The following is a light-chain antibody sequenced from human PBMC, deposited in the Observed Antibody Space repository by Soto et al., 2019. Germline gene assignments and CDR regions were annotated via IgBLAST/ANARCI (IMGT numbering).Light chain of an antibody. J-gene: IGKJ5*01. V-gene: IGKV3-11*01. Sequence: EIGWTQSPATLSLSPGERATLSCRASQSVSSYLAWYQQKPGQAPRLLIYDASNRATGIPARFSGSGSGTDFTLTISSLEPEDFAVYYCQQRSNWPPEITFGQGTRLEIK. CDR3: QQRSNWPPEIT. CDR1: QSVSSY. CDR2: DAS.